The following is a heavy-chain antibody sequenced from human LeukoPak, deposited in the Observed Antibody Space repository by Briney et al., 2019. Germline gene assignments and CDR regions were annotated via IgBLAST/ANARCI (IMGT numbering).Heavy chain of an antibody. CDR3: AKGKEAYYDFWSGFDY. CDR2: ISWNSGSI. CDR1: GFTFDDYA. Sequence: PGGSLRLSCAASGFTFDDYAMHWVRQAPGKGLEWVSGISWNSGSIGYADSVKGRFTISRDNSKNKVYLQMNSLRTEDTAVYYCAKGKEAYYDFWSGFDYWGQGTLVTVSS. J-gene: IGHJ4*02. D-gene: IGHD3-3*01. V-gene: IGHV3-9*01.